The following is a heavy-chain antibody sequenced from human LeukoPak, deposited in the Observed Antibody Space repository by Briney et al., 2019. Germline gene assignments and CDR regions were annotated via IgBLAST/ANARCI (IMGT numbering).Heavy chain of an antibody. D-gene: IGHD1-14*01. CDR1: GFTVSNNY. CDR2: SYSDSNT. J-gene: IGHJ3*02. CDR3: VRKNRDFNAAFDI. Sequence: PGGSLRLSCAASGFTVSNNYMSWVRQAPGKGPEWVSISYSDSNTNYADSVEGRFTISRDTSQNTLSLQMNSLRAEDTAVYYCVRKNRDFNAAFDIWGQGTVVTVSS. V-gene: IGHV3-53*01.